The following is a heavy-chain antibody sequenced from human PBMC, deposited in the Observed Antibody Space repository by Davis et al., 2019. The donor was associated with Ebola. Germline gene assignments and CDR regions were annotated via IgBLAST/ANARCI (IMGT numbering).Heavy chain of an antibody. J-gene: IGHJ6*02. CDR3: AKEVSADYGMDV. Sequence: SETLSLTCTVSGGSISNYFWNWIRQPAGKGLEFIGRIYASGNTNYNPSLKSRLTMSIDTSKSQFSLKLSSVTAADTAVYFCAKEVSADYGMDVWGEGTTVTVS. D-gene: IGHD5/OR15-5a*01. V-gene: IGHV4-4*07. CDR1: GGSISNYF. CDR2: IYASGNT.